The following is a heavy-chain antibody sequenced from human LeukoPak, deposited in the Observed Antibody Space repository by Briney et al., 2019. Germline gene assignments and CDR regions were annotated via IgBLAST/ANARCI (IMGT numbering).Heavy chain of an antibody. V-gene: IGHV3-30*18. CDR3: AKDFGAAFDI. Sequence: GSLRLSCAASGFTFSSYGMHWVRQAPGKGLEWVAVISYDGSNKYYADSVKGRFTISRDNSKNTLYLQMNSLRAEDTAVYYCAKDFGAAFDIWGQGTMVTVSS. D-gene: IGHD3-10*01. J-gene: IGHJ3*02. CDR1: GFTFSSYG. CDR2: ISYDGSNK.